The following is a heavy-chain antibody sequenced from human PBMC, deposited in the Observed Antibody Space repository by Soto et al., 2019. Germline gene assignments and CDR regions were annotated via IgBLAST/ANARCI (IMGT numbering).Heavy chain of an antibody. CDR1: GGSVSSSSYY. CDR2: VNYTGTT. J-gene: IGHJ4*02. Sequence: SETLSLTCTVSGGSVSSSSYYWGWVRQPPGKGLEWIGNVNYTGTTIYNPSLKSRVTISVDRSKKQFSLNLTSVTAADTAVYYCARVYLGELYTVEYWGQGALVTVSS. CDR3: ARVYLGELYTVEY. D-gene: IGHD3-16*01. V-gene: IGHV4-39*07.